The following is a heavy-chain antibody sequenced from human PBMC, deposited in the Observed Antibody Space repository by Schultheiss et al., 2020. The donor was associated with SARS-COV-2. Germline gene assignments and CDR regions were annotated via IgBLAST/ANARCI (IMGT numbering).Heavy chain of an antibody. D-gene: IGHD4-17*01. Sequence: GGSLRLSCAASGFTFSSYGMHWVRQAPGKGLEWVAVISYDGSTKYYADSVKGRFTISRDNSKNTLYLQMNSLRAEDTAVYYCAKEGVRACAHDYGDYWDAFDIWGQGTMVTVSS. CDR1: GFTFSSYG. V-gene: IGHV3-30*18. CDR2: ISYDGSTK. CDR3: AKEGVRACAHDYGDYWDAFDI. J-gene: IGHJ3*02.